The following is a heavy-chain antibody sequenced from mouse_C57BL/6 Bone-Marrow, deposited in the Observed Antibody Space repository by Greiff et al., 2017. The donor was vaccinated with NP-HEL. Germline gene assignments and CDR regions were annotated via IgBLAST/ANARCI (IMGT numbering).Heavy chain of an antibody. V-gene: IGHV1-59*01. J-gene: IGHJ3*01. CDR3: ARREDGRAWFAD. CDR1: GYTFTSYW. D-gene: IGHD1-1*01. CDR2: IDPSDSYT. Sequence: QVQLQQPGAELVRPGTSVKLSCKASGYTFTSYWMHWVKQRPGQGLEWIGVIDPSDSYTNYNQKFKGKATLTVDTSSSTAYMQLSSLTSEDSAVYYCARREDGRAWFADWGQGTLVTVSA.